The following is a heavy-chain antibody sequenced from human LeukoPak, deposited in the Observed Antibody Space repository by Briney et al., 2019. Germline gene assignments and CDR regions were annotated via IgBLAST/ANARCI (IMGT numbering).Heavy chain of an antibody. CDR2: IKQDGSEK. J-gene: IGHJ3*02. D-gene: IGHD2-21*01. CDR3: ARGLAPRIYRGGECAYGAFDI. CDR1: GFTFSSYW. V-gene: IGHV3-7*01. Sequence: GSLRLSCAASGFTFSSYWMSWVRQAPGKGLEWVANIKQDGSEKYYVDSVKGRFTISRDNAKNSLYLQMNSLRAEDAAVYCCARGLAPRIYRGGECAYGAFDIWGQGTMVTVSS.